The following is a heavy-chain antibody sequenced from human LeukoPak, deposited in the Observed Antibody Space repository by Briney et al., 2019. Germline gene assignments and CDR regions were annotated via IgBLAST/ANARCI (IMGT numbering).Heavy chain of an antibody. CDR3: ARGFGRWFGGSGSDNWSDP. D-gene: IGHD3-10*01. V-gene: IGHV4-34*01. J-gene: IGHJ5*02. Sequence: SETLSLTCAVCGGSFSGYYWSWIRQPPGKGLEWIGEMNDSGSTNYNPSLKSRVTISVDTSKNQFSLKLSSVTAADTAVYYCARGFGRWFGGSGSDNWSDPCGQRTLVTASS. CDR1: GGSFSGYY. CDR2: MNDSGST.